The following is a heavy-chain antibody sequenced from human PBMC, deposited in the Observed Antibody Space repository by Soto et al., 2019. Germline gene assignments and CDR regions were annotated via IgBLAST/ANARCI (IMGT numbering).Heavy chain of an antibody. V-gene: IGHV3-73*01. CDR1: GFTFSGSA. J-gene: IGHJ6*02. D-gene: IGHD3-3*01. CDR2: IRDKVNKYAT. CDR3: GYDFWSGYYSVGQTSGMDV. Sequence: GGSLRLSCAASGFTFSGSAIHWVRQASGKGLEWVGRIRDKVNKYATAYAASVTGRFTIPRDDSKNMAYLQMNSLKTDDTAVYYCGYDFWSGYYSVGQTSGMDVWGQGTKVTVSS.